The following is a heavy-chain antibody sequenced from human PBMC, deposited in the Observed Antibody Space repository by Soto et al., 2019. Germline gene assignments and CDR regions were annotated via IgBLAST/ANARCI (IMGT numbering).Heavy chain of an antibody. D-gene: IGHD3-9*01. CDR2: IYWDDDK. V-gene: IGHV2-5*02. Sequence: QITLKESGPTLVKPTQTLTLTCTFSGFSLSTSGVGVGWIRQPPGKALEWLALIYWDDDKRYSPSLKSRLTITKDTSKNQVVLTTTNMDHVDTATYYCAHRQANYDMLTGFYENAFDIWGQGTMLTVSS. CDR1: GFSLSTSGVG. CDR3: AHRQANYDMLTGFYENAFDI. J-gene: IGHJ3*02.